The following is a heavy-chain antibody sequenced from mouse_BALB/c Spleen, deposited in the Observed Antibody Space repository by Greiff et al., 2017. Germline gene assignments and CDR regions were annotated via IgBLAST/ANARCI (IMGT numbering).Heavy chain of an antibody. J-gene: IGHJ3*01. CDR2: ISSGGSYT. Sequence: EVQGVESGGGLVKPGGSLKLSCAASGFTFSSYAMSWVRQSPEKRLEWVAEISSGGSYTYYPDTVTGRFTISRDNAKNTLYLEMSSLRSEDTAMYYCARSYYGLAYWGQGTLVTVSA. CDR1: GFTFSSYA. D-gene: IGHD1-2*01. V-gene: IGHV5-9-4*01. CDR3: ARSYYGLAY.